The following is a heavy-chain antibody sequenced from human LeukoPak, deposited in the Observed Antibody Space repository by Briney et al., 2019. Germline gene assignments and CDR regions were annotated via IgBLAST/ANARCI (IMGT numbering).Heavy chain of an antibody. J-gene: IGHJ6*02. CDR1: GGSITTYY. D-gene: IGHD1-1*01. V-gene: IGHV4-59*01. CDR2: INYSGST. CDR3: ARAQLNLLVDFGMDV. Sequence: PSETLSLTCTVSGGSITTYYWTWIRQPPGKGLEWIGYINYSGSTNYIPSLKSRVTISVDTSKNQFSLKLSSVTAADTAVYYCARAQLNLLVDFGMDVWGQGTTVTVSS.